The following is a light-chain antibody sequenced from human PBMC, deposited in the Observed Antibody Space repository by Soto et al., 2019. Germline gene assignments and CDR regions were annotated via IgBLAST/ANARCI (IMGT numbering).Light chain of an antibody. Sequence: EIVLTQSPGTLSLSPGERATLSCRASQSIRNNYLAWYQHKRGQAPRLLIYGASTRATGIPDRFSGSGSGTDFTLTISRLEPEDFAVYYCQQFDSSAITFGQGTLLEIK. J-gene: IGKJ5*01. CDR1: QSIRNNY. CDR3: QQFDSSAIT. CDR2: GAS. V-gene: IGKV3-20*01.